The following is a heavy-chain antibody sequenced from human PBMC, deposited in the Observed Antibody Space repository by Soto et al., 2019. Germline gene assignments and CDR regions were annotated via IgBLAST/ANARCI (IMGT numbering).Heavy chain of an antibody. CDR2: IYYSGST. D-gene: IGHD5-18*01. V-gene: IGHV4-31*03. CDR3: ARAAPDTAILAYNWFDP. Sequence: SETLSLTCTVSGGSISSGGYYWSWIRQHPGKGLEWIGYIYYSGSTYYKPSLKSRVTISVDTSKNQLSLKLSSVTAADTAVYYCARAAPDTAILAYNWFDPWGQGTLVTVSS. CDR1: GGSISSGGYY. J-gene: IGHJ5*02.